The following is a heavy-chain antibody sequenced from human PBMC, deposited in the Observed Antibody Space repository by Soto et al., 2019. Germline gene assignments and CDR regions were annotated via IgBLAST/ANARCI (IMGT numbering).Heavy chain of an antibody. CDR3: ARGLYSYGPSFFDY. V-gene: IGHV4-30-4*01. CDR1: GGSISSGDYY. CDR2: IYYSGST. J-gene: IGHJ4*02. D-gene: IGHD5-18*01. Sequence: SETLSLTCTVSGGSISSGDYYWSWIRQPPGKGLEWIGYIYYSGSTYYNPSLKSRVTISVDTSKNQFSLKLSSVTAADTAVYYCARGLYSYGPSFFDYWGQGTLVTVSS.